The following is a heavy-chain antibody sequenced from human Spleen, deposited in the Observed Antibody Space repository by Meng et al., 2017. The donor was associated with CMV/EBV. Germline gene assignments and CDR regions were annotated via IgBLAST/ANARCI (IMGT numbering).Heavy chain of an antibody. D-gene: IGHD3-22*01. CDR1: GGSFSGYY. CDR2: INHSGST. V-gene: IGHV4-34*01. Sequence: VDGGSFSGYYWNGIRQPPGKGLEWIGEINHSGSTNYNPSLKSRVTISVDTSKNQFSLKLSSVTAADTAVYYCARSPYYYDSSGSLDYWGQGTLVTVSS. J-gene: IGHJ4*02. CDR3: ARSPYYYDSSGSLDY.